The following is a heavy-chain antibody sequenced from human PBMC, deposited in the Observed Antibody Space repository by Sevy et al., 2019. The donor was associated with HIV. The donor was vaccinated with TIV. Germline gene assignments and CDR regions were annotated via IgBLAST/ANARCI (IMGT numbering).Heavy chain of an antibody. CDR3: ARDLIFLRYCSGGSCGYFDY. D-gene: IGHD2-15*01. J-gene: IGHJ4*02. CDR2: ISSSSRTI. Sequence: GGSLRLPCATYGFTFRSYSMNWVRQAPGKGLERVSYISSSSRTIYYADYVKGRFTISRDNAKNSLYLQMNSLRDEDTAVYYCARDLIFLRYCSGGSCGYFDYWGQGTLVTVSS. V-gene: IGHV3-48*02. CDR1: GFTFRSYS.